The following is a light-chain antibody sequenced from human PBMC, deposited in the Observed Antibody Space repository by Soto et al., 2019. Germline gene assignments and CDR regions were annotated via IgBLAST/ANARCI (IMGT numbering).Light chain of an antibody. CDR3: QSYDSSLSAYV. V-gene: IGLV1-40*01. J-gene: IGLJ1*01. CDR1: SSNIGAGYY. Sequence: QSVLTQPPSVSGAPGQSVTISCTGSSSNIGAGYYVHWYQQLPGTAPKLLIYENNNRPSRVPDRFSGSKSGTSASLAITGLQAEDEADYYCQSYDSSLSAYVFGTGTKVTVL. CDR2: ENN.